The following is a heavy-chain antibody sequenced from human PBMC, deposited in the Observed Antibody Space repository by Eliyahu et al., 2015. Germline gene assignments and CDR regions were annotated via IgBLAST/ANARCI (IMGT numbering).Heavy chain of an antibody. D-gene: IGHD1-26*01. CDR3: AHSGIVEATDWFDP. V-gene: IGHV2-5*01. CDR1: GFSLSXSAVG. CDR2: IQWNDDK. Sequence: QITLKESGPTLVKPTQTLTLTXTFSGFSLSXSAVGVGWIRQPPGXALEWLALIQWNDDKRYSPSLKGRLTITKDISKNQVVLTMTNMDPVDTATYYCAHSGIVEATDWFDPWGQGTLVTVSS. J-gene: IGHJ5*02.